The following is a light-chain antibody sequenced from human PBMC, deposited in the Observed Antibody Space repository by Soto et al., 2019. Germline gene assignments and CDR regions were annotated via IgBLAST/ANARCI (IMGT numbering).Light chain of an antibody. Sequence: DIQMNQHPSSLSASVGDRVTITCRASQSISSYLNWSQQKPGKAPKPLIYAASSLQSRVPSRFSGSGSWTDFTLTISSLRREVFVILYCQQSYSTLQHTVGEGTKLDIK. CDR2: AAS. V-gene: IGKV1-39*01. J-gene: IGKJ2*01. CDR3: QQSYSTLQHT. CDR1: QSISSY.